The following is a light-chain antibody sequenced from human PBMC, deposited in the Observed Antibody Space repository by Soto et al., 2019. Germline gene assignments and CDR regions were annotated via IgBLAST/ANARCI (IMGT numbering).Light chain of an antibody. V-gene: IGKV3-11*01. CDR2: DAS. CDR1: QNIGNS. J-gene: IGKJ1*01. Sequence: DIVLTQSPATLSLSPGERATLSCRASQNIGNSVAWYQQRPGQAPRLLIYDASSRAAGTPDRFSGSGSGTDFTLTISSLDPEDFTVYYCQQRFNWPVTFGLGTKVDIK. CDR3: QQRFNWPVT.